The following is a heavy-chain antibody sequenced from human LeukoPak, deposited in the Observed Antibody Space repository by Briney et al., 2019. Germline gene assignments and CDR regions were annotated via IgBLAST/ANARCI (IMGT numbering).Heavy chain of an antibody. CDR3: ARVITSLYYMDV. CDR2: IYHSGST. J-gene: IGHJ6*03. Sequence: SETLSLTCTVSGGSISSGGYYWSWIRQPPGKGLEWIGYIYHSGSTYYNPSLKSRVTISVDRSKNQFSLKLSSVTAADTAVYYCARVITSLYYMDVWGKGTTVTVSS. V-gene: IGHV4-30-2*01. CDR1: GGSISSGGYY. D-gene: IGHD3-22*01.